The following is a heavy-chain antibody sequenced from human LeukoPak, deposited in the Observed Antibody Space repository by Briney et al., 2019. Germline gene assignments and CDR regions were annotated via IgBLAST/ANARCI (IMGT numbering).Heavy chain of an antibody. Sequence: GGSLRLSCAASGFTFSSYAMSWVRQAPGKGLEWVSAISGSGGSTYYADSVKGRFTISRDNSKNTLYLQMNSLRAEDTAMYYCATWEVGGTQYYYAMDVRGQGTTVTVSS. CDR3: ATWEVGGTQYYYAMDV. J-gene: IGHJ6*02. CDR1: GFTFSSYA. D-gene: IGHD1-26*01. V-gene: IGHV3-23*01. CDR2: ISGSGGST.